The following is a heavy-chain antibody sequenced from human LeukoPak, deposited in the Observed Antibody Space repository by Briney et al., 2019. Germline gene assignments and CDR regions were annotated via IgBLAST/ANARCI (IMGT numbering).Heavy chain of an antibody. CDR3: ARGLDGIQDFDY. V-gene: IGHV3-7*01. Sequence: DSVKGRFTISRDSARNSLYLQMNSLRAEDTAVYYCARGLDGIQDFDYWGQGTLVTVSS. J-gene: IGHJ4*02. D-gene: IGHD1-1*01.